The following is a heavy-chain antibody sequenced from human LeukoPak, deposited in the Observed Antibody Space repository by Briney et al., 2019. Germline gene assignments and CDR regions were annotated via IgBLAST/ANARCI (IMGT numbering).Heavy chain of an antibody. CDR2: INAGNGNT. J-gene: IGHJ4*02. V-gene: IGHV1-3*01. CDR3: ARAWDSRGWFNY. Sequence: GASVKVSCKTSGYNFNIYGISWVRQAPGQRLEWMGWINAGNGNTKYSQKFQGRVTITRDTSASTAYMELSSLRSEDTAVCYCARAWDSRGWFNYWGQGTLVTVSS. CDR1: GYNFNIYG. D-gene: IGHD6-19*01.